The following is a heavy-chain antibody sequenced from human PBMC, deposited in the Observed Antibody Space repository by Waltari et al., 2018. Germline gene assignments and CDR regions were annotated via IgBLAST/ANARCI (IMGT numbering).Heavy chain of an antibody. CDR1: GFTFRGYW. Sequence: VQLVESGGGVVQPGRSLRLSCAAPGFTFRGYWMSWVRQAPGKGLEWLANLKQDGSETYLLDSVRGRFTVSRDNAKNSLFLHMNSLRVEDTGVYYCAAVKTIWSLDYWGQGTLVTVSS. D-gene: IGHD1-1*01. J-gene: IGHJ4*02. V-gene: IGHV3-7*01. CDR3: AAVKTIWSLDY. CDR2: LKQDGSET.